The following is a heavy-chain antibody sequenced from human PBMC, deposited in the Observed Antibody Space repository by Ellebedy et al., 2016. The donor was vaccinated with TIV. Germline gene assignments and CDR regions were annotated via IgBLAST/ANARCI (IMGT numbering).Heavy chain of an antibody. D-gene: IGHD2-21*01. J-gene: IGHJ4*02. Sequence: GESLKISCTASGFSFRSHGMHWVRQAPGKGLEWLAVVLHDGGGTFSGESVRGRFTISRDNSKNMVYLQLNGLRLEDTAIYYCVRGETANALLFHYWGRGTLVTVSS. V-gene: IGHV3-30*03. CDR2: VLHDGGGT. CDR1: GFSFRSHG. CDR3: VRGETANALLFHY.